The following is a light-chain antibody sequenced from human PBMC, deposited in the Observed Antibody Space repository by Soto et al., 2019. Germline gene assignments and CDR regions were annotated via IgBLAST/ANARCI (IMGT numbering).Light chain of an antibody. CDR1: SSNIGSNY. J-gene: IGLJ1*01. CDR2: RNN. Sequence: QLVLTQPPSASGTPGQRVTISCSGSSSNIGSNYVYWYQQLPGTAPKLLIDRNNQRPSGVPDRFSGSKSGTSASLAISGLRSEDEADYYCAAWDDSLSGPWVFGTGTQLTVL. CDR3: AAWDDSLSGPWV. V-gene: IGLV1-47*01.